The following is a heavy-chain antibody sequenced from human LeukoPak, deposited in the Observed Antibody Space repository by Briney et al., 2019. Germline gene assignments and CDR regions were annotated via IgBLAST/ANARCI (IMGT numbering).Heavy chain of an antibody. J-gene: IGHJ4*02. CDR3: ARDFSVTSNDH. CDR1: GFTFSSYS. CDR2: ISSSSSYI. Sequence: GSLXLSXAASGFTFSSYSMNWVRQAPGKGLEWVSSISSSSSYIYYADSVKGRFTISRDNAKNSLYLQMNSLRAEDTAVYYCARDFSVTSNDHWGQGTLVTVSS. D-gene: IGHD2/OR15-2a*01. V-gene: IGHV3-21*01.